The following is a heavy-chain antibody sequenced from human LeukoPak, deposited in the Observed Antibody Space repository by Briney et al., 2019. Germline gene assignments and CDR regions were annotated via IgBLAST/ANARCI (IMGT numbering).Heavy chain of an antibody. CDR2: MNPNSGNT. Sequence: ASVKVSCKASGYTFTSCDINWVRQATGQGLEWMGWMNPNSGNTGYAQKFQGRVTMTRNTSISTAYMELSSLRSEDTAVYYCARLNPQGPYYYYYGMDVWGQGTTVTVSS. J-gene: IGHJ6*02. CDR3: ARLNPQGPYYYYYGMDV. V-gene: IGHV1-8*01. CDR1: GYTFTSCD. D-gene: IGHD1-14*01.